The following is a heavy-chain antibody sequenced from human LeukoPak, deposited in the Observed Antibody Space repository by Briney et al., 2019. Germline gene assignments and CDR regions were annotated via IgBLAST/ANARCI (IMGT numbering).Heavy chain of an antibody. Sequence: SETLSLTCTVSGGSISSCYWSWIRQPPGKGLEWIGYIYYSGSTNYNPSLKRRVTISVDTSKNQFSLKLSSVTAADTAVYYCARLAKQAMHYFDYWGQGTLVTVSS. CDR3: ARLAKQAMHYFDY. CDR2: IYYSGST. J-gene: IGHJ4*02. V-gene: IGHV4-59*08. CDR1: GGSISSCY.